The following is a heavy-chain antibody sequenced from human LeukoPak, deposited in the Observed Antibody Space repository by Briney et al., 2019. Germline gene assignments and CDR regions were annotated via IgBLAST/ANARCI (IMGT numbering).Heavy chain of an antibody. CDR3: ADENRYSGSYRPAFDI. CDR2: ISSNRSST. D-gene: IGHD1-26*01. CDR1: GYPFSSYA. J-gene: IGHJ3*02. Sequence: GGSLRLSCAASGYPFSSYAMHWVRQAPGKGLEYVSAISSNRSSTYYENAVKSRFIITRDNTKNTLYLQMNSRRAEDTAVYYCADENRYSGSYRPAFDIWGQGTMVTVSS. V-gene: IGHV3-64*01.